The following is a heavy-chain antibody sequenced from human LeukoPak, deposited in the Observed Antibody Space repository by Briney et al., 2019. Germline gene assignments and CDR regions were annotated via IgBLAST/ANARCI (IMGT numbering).Heavy chain of an antibody. J-gene: IGHJ4*02. CDR1: GFTFSTYS. D-gene: IGHD3-10*01. Sequence: PGGSLRLSCAASGFTFSTYSMKWARQAPGKGLEWVSYISSSSGTIYYADPVKGRFTISRDNAKNSLYLQMNGLRDEDTAVYYCARDQSDYYGSGSYSEGSYWGQGTLVTVSS. CDR2: ISSSSGTI. V-gene: IGHV3-48*02. CDR3: ARDQSDYYGSGSYSEGSY.